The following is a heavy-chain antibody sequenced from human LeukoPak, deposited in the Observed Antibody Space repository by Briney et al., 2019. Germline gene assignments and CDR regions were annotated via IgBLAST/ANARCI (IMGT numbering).Heavy chain of an antibody. CDR3: ARGSTSDWPLDH. CDR1: GYTFSDYA. Sequence: GASVKVSCKASGYTFSDYAMHWARQAPGQRFKWMGWIDAGSGDTRYSQKFQGRVTITRDTSVSTAYIELRSLRSEDTAMYYCARGSTSDWPLDHWGQETLVTISS. D-gene: IGHD2-2*01. J-gene: IGHJ4*02. V-gene: IGHV1-3*01. CDR2: IDAGSGDT.